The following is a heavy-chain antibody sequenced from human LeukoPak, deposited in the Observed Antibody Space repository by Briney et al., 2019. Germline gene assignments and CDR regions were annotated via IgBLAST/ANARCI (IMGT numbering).Heavy chain of an antibody. J-gene: IGHJ4*02. CDR1: GGSIRSYY. V-gene: IGHV4-59*01. CDR3: AGWEWLRGGFDS. Sequence: PSETLSLTCSVSGGSIRSYYWSWIRQPPGKGLEWIGNIYYSGSTDYNPFLKSRVTISLDTSKNQFSLTLSSVTAADTAVYYCAGWEWLRGGFDSWGQGSLVTVSS. D-gene: IGHD5-12*01. CDR2: IYYSGST.